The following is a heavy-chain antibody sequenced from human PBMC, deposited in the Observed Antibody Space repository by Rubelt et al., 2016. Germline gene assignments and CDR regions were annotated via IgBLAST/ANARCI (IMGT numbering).Heavy chain of an antibody. CDR3: AKDYSSGWYED. Sequence: EVQLVESGGDLVQPGGSLRLSCAASGFTFSTYGLHWVRQAPGKGLEWVANIRHDGGEIYYVDSVQGRFPTSRDKAKNSLYLQMNSLRAEDTAIYYCAKDYSSGWYEDWGQGTLVTVSS. D-gene: IGHD6-13*01. V-gene: IGHV3-7*01. CDR2: IRHDGGEI. CDR1: GFTFSTYG. J-gene: IGHJ4*02.